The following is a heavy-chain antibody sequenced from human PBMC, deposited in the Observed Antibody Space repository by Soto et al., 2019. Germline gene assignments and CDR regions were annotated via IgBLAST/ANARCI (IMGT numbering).Heavy chain of an antibody. CDR3: ARGGDYYFDS. CDR2: IYHFGCT. V-gene: IGHV4-30-2*01. J-gene: IGHJ4*02. D-gene: IGHD2-21*02. Sequence: QLQLQESGSGLVKPSQTLSLTCAVSGGSISSGGFSWSWIRQPPGKGLEWIGYIYHFGCTYYNPSLRSRVSIALDRSKNEFSLEVRSATAADTAVYYCARGGDYYFDSWGQGTLVTVSS. CDR1: GGSISSGGFS.